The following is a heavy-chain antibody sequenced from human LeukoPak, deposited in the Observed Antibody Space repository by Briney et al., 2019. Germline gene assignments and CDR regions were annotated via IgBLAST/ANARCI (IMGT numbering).Heavy chain of an antibody. CDR1: GXTLSTYW. CDR3: VRDGERSFDI. J-gene: IGHJ3*02. D-gene: IGHD2-21*01. CDR2: ISSDGSYT. V-gene: IGHV3-74*01. Sequence: GGSLRLSCAASGXTLSTYWMHWVRQAPGKGLVWVSYISSDGSYTSYADSVKGRITISRDSAKNTLYLQMNSLRAEDTAVYYCVRDGERSFDIWGQGKMVTVSS.